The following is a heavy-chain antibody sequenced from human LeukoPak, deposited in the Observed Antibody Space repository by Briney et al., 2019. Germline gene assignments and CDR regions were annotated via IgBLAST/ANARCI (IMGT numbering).Heavy chain of an antibody. CDR3: ARDRLIAAAGTLAGMDV. D-gene: IGHD6-13*01. Sequence: PSQTLSLTCTVSGGSISSGDYYWSWIRQPPGKGLEWIGYIYYSGSTYYNPSLKSRVTISVDTSKNQFSPKLSSVTAADTAVYYCARDRLIAAAGTLAGMDVWGKGTTVTVSS. CDR1: GGSISSGDYY. CDR2: IYYSGST. V-gene: IGHV4-30-4*01. J-gene: IGHJ6*04.